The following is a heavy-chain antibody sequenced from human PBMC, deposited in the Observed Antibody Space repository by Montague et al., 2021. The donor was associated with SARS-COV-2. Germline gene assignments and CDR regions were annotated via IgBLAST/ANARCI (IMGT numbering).Heavy chain of an antibody. J-gene: IGHJ4*02. V-gene: IGHV2-70*01. CDR1: GFSLSTSGMC. CDR2: IDWDDDK. Sequence: PALMKPTKTLTLTCTFSGFSLSTSGMCVSWIRQPPGKALEWLTLIDWDDDKYYSTSLKTRLTISKDTSKNQEVLTMTNMDPVDTATYYCARSYGTTVVTRAFDYWGQGTLVTVSS. CDR3: ARSYGTTVVTRAFDY. D-gene: IGHD4-23*01.